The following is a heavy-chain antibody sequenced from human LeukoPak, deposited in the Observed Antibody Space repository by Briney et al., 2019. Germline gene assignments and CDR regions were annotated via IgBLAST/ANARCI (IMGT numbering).Heavy chain of an antibody. V-gene: IGHV4-59*11. CDR3: ARSAPSVTSYYFDS. J-gene: IGHJ4*02. D-gene: IGHD4-17*01. Sequence: PSETLSLTCTVSGGSFSSHYWSWIRQPPGKGLEWIGYISYIGSTNYNPSLKSRVTMSLDTSKNQFSLTLNSVTAADTAVYYCARSAPSVTSYYFDSWGQGTLVTVSS. CDR1: GGSFSSHY. CDR2: ISYIGST.